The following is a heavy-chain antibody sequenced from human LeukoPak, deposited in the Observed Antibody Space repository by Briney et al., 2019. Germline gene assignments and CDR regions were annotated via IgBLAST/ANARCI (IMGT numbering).Heavy chain of an antibody. CDR1: GFTFSGSA. D-gene: IGHD3-3*01. CDR2: IRSKANNYAT. CDR3: TRSLRFLEWLSAD. Sequence: PGGSLRLSCAASGFTFSGSALHWARQASGKGLEWVGRIRSKANNYATAYAASVKGRFTISRDDSKNTAYLQMNSLKTEDTAVYYCTRSLRFLEWLSADWGQGTLVTVSS. V-gene: IGHV3-73*01. J-gene: IGHJ4*02.